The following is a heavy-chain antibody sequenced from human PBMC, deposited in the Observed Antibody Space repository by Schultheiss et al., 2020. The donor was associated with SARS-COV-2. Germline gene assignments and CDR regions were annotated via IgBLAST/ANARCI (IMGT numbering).Heavy chain of an antibody. V-gene: IGHV4-31*03. J-gene: IGHJ5*02. CDR3: ARDQGYGFRESVRGDNWFDP. Sequence: SQTLSLTCSVSGGSISSGGYYWSWIRQHPGKGLEWIGYIYYGGGTYYNPSLKSRVSMSVDTSKNQFSLKLSSVTAADTAVYYCARDQGYGFRESVRGDNWFDPWGQGTLVTVSS. D-gene: IGHD3-10*01. CDR1: GGSISSGGYY. CDR2: IYYGGGT.